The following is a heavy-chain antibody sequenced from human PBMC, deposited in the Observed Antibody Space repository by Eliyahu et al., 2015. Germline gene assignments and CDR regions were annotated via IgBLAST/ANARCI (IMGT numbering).Heavy chain of an antibody. J-gene: IGHJ6*02. Sequence: QVQLVQSGAEVKKPGASVKVSCRASGXXSTSYYMHWVRQAPGQGLEWMGIINPSGGSTSYAQKFQGRVTMTRDTSTSTVYMELSSLRSEDTAVYYCARIGSGSLWGMDVWGQGTTVTVSS. V-gene: IGHV1-46*01. D-gene: IGHD3-3*01. CDR3: ARIGSGSLWGMDV. CDR1: GXXSTSYY. CDR2: INPSGGST.